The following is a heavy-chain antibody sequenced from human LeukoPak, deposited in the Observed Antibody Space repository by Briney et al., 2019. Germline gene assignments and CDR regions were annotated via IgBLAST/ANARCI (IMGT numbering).Heavy chain of an antibody. Sequence: PGGSLRLSCAASGFTFSSYGMHWVRQAPGKGLEWVAFIRYDGSNKYYAGSVKGRFTISRDNSKNTLYLQMNSLRAEDTAVYYCAKHKHYYDSSGYYVGIDYWGQGTLVTVSS. V-gene: IGHV3-30*02. J-gene: IGHJ4*02. CDR3: AKHKHYYDSSGYYVGIDY. D-gene: IGHD3-22*01. CDR2: IRYDGSNK. CDR1: GFTFSSYG.